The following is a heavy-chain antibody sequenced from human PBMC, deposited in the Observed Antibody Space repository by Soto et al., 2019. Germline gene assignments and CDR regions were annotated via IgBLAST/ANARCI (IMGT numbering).Heavy chain of an antibody. D-gene: IGHD5-12*01. CDR1: GYTFSDYY. CDR2: INPYSGAT. Sequence: QVQLVQSGAEVKKPGASVKVSCXAXGYTFSDYYVHWVRQAPGQGLEWMGWINPYSGATNYAQKFQDWVTMTGDASVSTAYLELTTLVSDDTAVYYCARARANVAPNWFDPWGQGTLVIVSS. CDR3: ARARANVAPNWFDP. V-gene: IGHV1-2*04. J-gene: IGHJ5*02.